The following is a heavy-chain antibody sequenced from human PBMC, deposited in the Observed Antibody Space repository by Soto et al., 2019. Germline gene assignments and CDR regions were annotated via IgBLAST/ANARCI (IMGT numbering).Heavy chain of an antibody. J-gene: IGHJ6*02. CDR2: ISSSSSSYI. V-gene: IGHV3-21*01. CDR3: ARYDSSGYYWPYYYYGMDV. D-gene: IGHD3-22*01. CDR1: GFTFSTYS. Sequence: GGSLRLSCAASGFTFSTYSMNWVRQAPGKGLEWVSSISSSSSSYIYYADSVKGRFTISRDNAKNSLYLQMNSLRAEDTAVYYCARYDSSGYYWPYYYYGMDVWGQGTTVTVSS.